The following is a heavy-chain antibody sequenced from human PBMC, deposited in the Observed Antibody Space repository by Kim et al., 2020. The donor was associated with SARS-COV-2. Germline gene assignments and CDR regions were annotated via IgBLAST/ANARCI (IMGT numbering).Heavy chain of an antibody. J-gene: IGHJ6*02. D-gene: IGHD3-9*01. CDR3: ARELYYDILTGSPYGMDV. V-gene: IGHV3-30*07. Sequence: GRLTISRDNSKNTLYLQMNSLRAEDTAVYYCARELYYDILTGSPYGMDVWGQGTTVTVSS.